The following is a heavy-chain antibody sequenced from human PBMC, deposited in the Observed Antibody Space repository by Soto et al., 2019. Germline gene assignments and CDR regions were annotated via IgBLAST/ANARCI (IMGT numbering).Heavy chain of an antibody. V-gene: IGHV1-18*01. CDR3: ARGRYGDY. CDR2: ISAHSGNT. CDR1: GYTFTSYG. J-gene: IGHJ4*02. D-gene: IGHD1-1*01. Sequence: QVHLVQSGAAVKKPGASVKVSCKASGYTFTSYGITWVRQAHGQGLEWMGWISAHSGNTDYAQKLQGRIIVTKDTSTSTAYRELRSLRSDDTAVYYCARGRYGDYWGQGALVTVSS.